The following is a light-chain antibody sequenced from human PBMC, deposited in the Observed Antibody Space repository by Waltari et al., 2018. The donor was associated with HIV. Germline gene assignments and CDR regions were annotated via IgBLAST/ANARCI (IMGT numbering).Light chain of an antibody. CDR1: SSNIGDNY. V-gene: IGLV1-51*01. Sequence: QSVLTQPPSVSAAPGQKVTISCSGSSSNIGDNYVSWYQQHPGTAPKLLIYDNNKRPSGIPDRFSGSKSGPSATLGITGLQTGDEADYYCGTWDSSLSAYVFGTGTKVTVL. CDR3: GTWDSSLSAYV. J-gene: IGLJ1*01. CDR2: DNN.